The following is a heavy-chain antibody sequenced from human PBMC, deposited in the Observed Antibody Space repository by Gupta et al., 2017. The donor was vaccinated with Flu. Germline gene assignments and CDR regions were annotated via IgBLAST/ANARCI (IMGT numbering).Heavy chain of an antibody. CDR1: GVSFRGYY. J-gene: IGHJ6*03. CDR3: ARVQWGNSVLYYCYHMDV. D-gene: IGHD1-26*01. Sequence: QVQLQQWGARLLKPSETLSLTGSVSGVSFRGYYWSVTRQTPGKGLEWIGEINNSGISNYNPSHKSRVTMSRGTSNNQFSLNLSSVTAANTAVYYRARVQWGNSVLYYCYHMDVWGKGTAVTVSS. CDR2: INNSGIS. V-gene: IGHV4-34*01.